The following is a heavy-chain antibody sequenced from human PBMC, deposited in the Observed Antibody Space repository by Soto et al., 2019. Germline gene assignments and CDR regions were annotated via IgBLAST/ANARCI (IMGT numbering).Heavy chain of an antibody. J-gene: IGHJ5*02. V-gene: IGHV4-4*07. Sequence: PSVPLSLTCHVSDDSLIIYYWSWIRQTSGKGLEWIGRIYASGSTNYNPSLKGRVSMSVDTSKKQFSLKMMSVTAADTAMYYCARSAIPRGGWFRPWGQGVLVTVSS. CDR2: IYASGST. CDR3: ARSAIPRGGWFRP. D-gene: IGHD2-21*01. CDR1: DDSLIIYY.